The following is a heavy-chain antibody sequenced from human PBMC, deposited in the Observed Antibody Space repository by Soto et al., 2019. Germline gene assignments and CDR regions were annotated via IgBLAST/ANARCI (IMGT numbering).Heavy chain of an antibody. V-gene: IGHV1-69*12. D-gene: IGHD1-1*01. CDR3: ARTGTTMREYYFDY. CDR2: IIPIFGTA. CDR1: GGTFSSYA. J-gene: IGHJ4*02. Sequence: QVQLVQSGAAVKKPGSSVKVSCKASGGTFSSYAISWVRQAPGQGLEWMGGIIPIFGTANYAQKFQGRVTITADESTSTAYMELSSLRSEDTAMYYCARTGTTMREYYFDYWGQGTLVTVSS.